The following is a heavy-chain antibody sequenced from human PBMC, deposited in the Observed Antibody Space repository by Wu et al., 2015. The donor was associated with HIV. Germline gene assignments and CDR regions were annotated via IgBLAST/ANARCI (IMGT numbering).Heavy chain of an antibody. CDR3: ARDELFRVDDAFDM. CDR2: TNVNTGGT. Sequence: VQLVQSGTDVRKPGASVKVSCKTSGDTFTGYYMHWVRQAPGQGLEWMGWTNVNTGGTNYAPKFQGRVTMTRDTSISTAYMELSRLTSDDTAVYYCARDELFRVDDAFDMWGQGTMVIVSS. J-gene: IGHJ3*02. V-gene: IGHV1-2*02. D-gene: IGHD2-15*01. CDR1: GDTFTGYY.